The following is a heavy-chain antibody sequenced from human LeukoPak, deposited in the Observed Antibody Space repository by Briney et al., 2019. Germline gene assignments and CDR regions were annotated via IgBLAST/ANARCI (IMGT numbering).Heavy chain of an antibody. V-gene: IGHV1-69*04. CDR1: GGTFSSYA. D-gene: IGHD3-22*01. CDR3: ARVDLYYDSSGYSQAANDY. CDR2: IIPILGIA. Sequence: SVKVSCKASGGTFSSYAISWVRQAPGQGLEWMGRIIPILGIANYAQKFQGRVTITADKSTSTAYMELSSLRSEDTAVYYCARVDLYYDSSGYSQAANDYWGQGTLVTVSS. J-gene: IGHJ4*02.